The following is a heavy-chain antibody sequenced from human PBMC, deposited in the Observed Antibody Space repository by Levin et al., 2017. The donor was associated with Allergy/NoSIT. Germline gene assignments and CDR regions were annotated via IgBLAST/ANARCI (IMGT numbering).Heavy chain of an antibody. J-gene: IGHJ4*02. D-gene: IGHD2-15*01. CDR2: ISFDGSNP. CDR3: AKWHCSGGDCYSGVAYFDY. CDR1: GFTFSSFG. V-gene: IGHV3-30*18. Sequence: PGGSLRLSCAASGFTFSSFGMHWVRQAPGKGLEWVSIISFDGSNPYYADSVKGRFTISRDNSKNTLYLQMNSLRAEDTAVYFCAKWHCSGGDCYSGVAYFDYWGQGTLVTVSS.